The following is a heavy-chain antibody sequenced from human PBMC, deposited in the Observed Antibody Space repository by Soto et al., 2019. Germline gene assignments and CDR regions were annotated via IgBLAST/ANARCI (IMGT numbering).Heavy chain of an antibody. CDR2: IWYDGSNK. CDR3: ARATLSGSTLAQFDY. Sequence: GGSLRLSCAASGFTFSSYGMHWVRQAPGKGLEWVAVIWYDGSNKYYADSVKGRFTISRDNSKNTLYLQMNSLRAEDTAVYYCARATLSGSTLAQFDYWGQGTLVTVSS. J-gene: IGHJ4*02. D-gene: IGHD5-12*01. V-gene: IGHV3-33*01. CDR1: GFTFSSYG.